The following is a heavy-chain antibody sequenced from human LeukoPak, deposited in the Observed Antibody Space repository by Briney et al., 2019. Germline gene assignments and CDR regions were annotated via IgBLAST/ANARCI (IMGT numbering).Heavy chain of an antibody. V-gene: IGHV4-61*02. CDR3: ARDGSSSWLDY. J-gene: IGHJ4*02. CDR2: IYTSGST. CDR1: GGSISSGSYY. Sequence: SQTLSLTSTVSGGSISSGSYYWSWIRQPAGKGLEWIGRIYTSGSTNYNPSLKSRVTISVDTSKNQFSLKLSSVAAADTAVYYCARDGSSSWLDYWGQGTLVTVSS. D-gene: IGHD6-13*01.